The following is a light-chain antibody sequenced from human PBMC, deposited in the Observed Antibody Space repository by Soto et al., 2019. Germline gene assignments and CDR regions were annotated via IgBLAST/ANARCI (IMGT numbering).Light chain of an antibody. V-gene: IGLV2-11*01. J-gene: IGLJ2*01. Sequence: QSALTQPRSVSGSPGQSVTISCSGTSSDVGKYNFVSWYQQHPGKAPKLMIYDVTKRPSGVPDRFSGSKSGNTASLTMSGLQAEDEADYYCCSYAGSYSVVFGGGTKLTVL. CDR2: DVT. CDR3: CSYAGSYSVV. CDR1: SSDVGKYNF.